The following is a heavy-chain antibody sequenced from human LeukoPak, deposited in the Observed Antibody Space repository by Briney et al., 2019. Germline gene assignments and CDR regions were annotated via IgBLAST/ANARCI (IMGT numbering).Heavy chain of an antibody. V-gene: IGHV1-18*01. CDR3: ARGGGAAADYSYYYMDV. J-gene: IGHJ6*03. CDR2: ISAYNGNT. D-gene: IGHD6-13*01. CDR1: GYTFTSYG. Sequence: GASVKVSCKASGYTFTSYGMTWVRQAPGQGLEWMGWISAYNGNTNYAQKLQGRVTMTTDTSTSTAYMKLRSLRSDDTAVYYCARGGGAAADYSYYYMDVWGKGTTVTVSS.